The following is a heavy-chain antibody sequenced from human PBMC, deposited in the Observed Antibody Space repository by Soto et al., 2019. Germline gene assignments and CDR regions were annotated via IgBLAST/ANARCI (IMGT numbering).Heavy chain of an antibody. D-gene: IGHD4-17*01. CDR1: GGSISSYY. CDR3: ARGRGLRNFDP. Sequence: QVQLQESGPGLVRPSETLSLTCIVSGGSISSYYWGWIRQPPGKGLEWIGYIFYSGSTNYNPSLESRVTISVDTSKNQFSLKLSSVTAADTAVYYCARGRGLRNFDPWGQGTLVTVSS. CDR2: IFYSGST. J-gene: IGHJ5*02. V-gene: IGHV4-59*12.